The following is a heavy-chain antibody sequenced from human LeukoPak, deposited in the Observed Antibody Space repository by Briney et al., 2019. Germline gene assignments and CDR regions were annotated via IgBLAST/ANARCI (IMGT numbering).Heavy chain of an antibody. D-gene: IGHD2-15*01. CDR1: GGPISGYY. J-gene: IGHJ6*03. CDR3: ARERRGYCSGGSCLLHYYYYYMDV. V-gene: IGHV4-4*07. Sequence: PSGTLSLTCTLSGGPISGYYWSWIRQPAGKGLEGIGRIYTSGSTNYNPSLKSRVTLSVDTSKNQFSLKLSSVTAADTAVYYCARERRGYCSGGSCLLHYYYYYMDVWGKGTTVTISS. CDR2: IYTSGST.